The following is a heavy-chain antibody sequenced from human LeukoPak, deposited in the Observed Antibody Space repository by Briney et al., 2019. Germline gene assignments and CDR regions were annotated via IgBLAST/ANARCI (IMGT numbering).Heavy chain of an antibody. CDR2: IYSGGDT. J-gene: IGHJ5*02. Sequence: GGSLRLSCAASGFTVSTNYMSWVRQAPGKGLEWVSVIYSGGDTYYADSVKGRFTISRDNSKNTLYLQMNSLRAEDTAVYYCAKITIFGVGQSGPNWFDPWGQGTLVTVSS. CDR3: AKITIFGVGQSGPNWFDP. CDR1: GFTVSTNY. D-gene: IGHD3-3*01. V-gene: IGHV3-53*01.